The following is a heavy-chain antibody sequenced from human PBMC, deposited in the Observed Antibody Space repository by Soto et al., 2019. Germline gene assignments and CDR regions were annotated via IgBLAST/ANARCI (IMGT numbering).Heavy chain of an antibody. CDR1: GFLSSNYA. J-gene: IGHJ4*02. CDR3: IKEARGHSYASL. D-gene: IGHD3-16*01. Sequence: EVQLLESGGGLVQPGGSLRLSCAASGFLSSNYAMGWVRQAPGTGLEWVSAISDSGVNTYYADSVKGRFTISRDNSKNALYLEMKSLRAGDTAVYYCIKEARGHSYASLWGQGTLVTVSS. V-gene: IGHV3-23*01. CDR2: ISDSGVNT.